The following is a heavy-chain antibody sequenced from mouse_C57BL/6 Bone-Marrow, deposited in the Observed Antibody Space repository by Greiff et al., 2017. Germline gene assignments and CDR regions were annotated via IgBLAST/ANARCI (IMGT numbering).Heavy chain of an antibody. V-gene: IGHV1-63*01. Sequence: QVQLQQSGAELVRPGTSVKMSCKASGYTFTNYWIGWAKQRPGHGLEWIGDIYPGGGYTNYNEKFKGKATLTADKSSSTAYMQFSSLTSEDSAIYYCARLGVLRSYAMDYWGQGTSVTVSS. D-gene: IGHD1-1*01. CDR3: ARLGVLRSYAMDY. CDR2: IYPGGGYT. CDR1: GYTFTNYW. J-gene: IGHJ4*01.